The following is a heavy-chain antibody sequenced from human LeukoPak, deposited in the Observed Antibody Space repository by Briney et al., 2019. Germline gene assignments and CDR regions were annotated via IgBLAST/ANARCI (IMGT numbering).Heavy chain of an antibody. D-gene: IGHD6-13*01. CDR1: GFTFSDYG. J-gene: IGHJ1*01. V-gene: IGHV3-33*08. CDR2: ICYDGSYK. Sequence: PGGALRLSCAASGFTFSDYGIHWVRQAPGKGLEWVAVICYDGSYKNYADSVKGRFAISRDKSKNTLYLQMNSLRADDTTVHSCTIGHGSMWLPLYYSVNSGQGTLFTVSS. CDR3: TIGHGSMWLPLYYSVN.